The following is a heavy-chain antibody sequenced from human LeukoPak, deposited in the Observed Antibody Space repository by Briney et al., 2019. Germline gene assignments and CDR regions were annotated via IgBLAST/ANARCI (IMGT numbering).Heavy chain of an antibody. CDR1: GFTFSSYA. CDR2: ISGSGGST. J-gene: IGHJ4*02. V-gene: IGHV3-23*01. D-gene: IGHD2-2*01. CDR3: AKVPPGYCSSTSCFGYYFDY. Sequence: GGSLRLSCAATGFTFSSYAMSWVRQAPGKGLEWVSAISGSGGSTYYADSVKGRFTISRDNSKNTLYLQMNSLRAEDTAVYYCAKVPPGYCSSTSCFGYYFDYWGQGTLVTVSS.